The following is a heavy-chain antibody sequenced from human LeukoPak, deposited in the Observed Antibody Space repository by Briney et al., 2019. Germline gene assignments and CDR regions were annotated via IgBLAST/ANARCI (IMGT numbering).Heavy chain of an antibody. CDR1: GYSFTSYW. V-gene: IGHV5-51*01. CDR3: ARPVIGTAMVLDAFDI. Sequence: GESLKISCKGSGYSFTSYWIGWVRQMPGKGLEWMGIIYPGDSDTRYSPSFQGQVTIPADKSISTAYLQWSSLKASDTAMYYCARPVIGTAMVLDAFDIWGQGTMVTVSS. CDR2: IYPGDSDT. J-gene: IGHJ3*02. D-gene: IGHD5-18*01.